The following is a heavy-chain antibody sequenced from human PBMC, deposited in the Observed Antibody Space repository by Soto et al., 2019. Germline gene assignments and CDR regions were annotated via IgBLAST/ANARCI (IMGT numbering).Heavy chain of an antibody. CDR3: ARDGTLHDSSGYYYLY. CDR1: GFTFSSYG. Sequence: GGSLRLSCAASGFTFSSYGMHWVRQAPGKGLEWVAVIWYDGSNKYYADSVKGRFTISRDNSKNTLYLQMNSLRAEDTAVYYCARDGTLHDSSGYYYLYWGQGTPVTVSS. J-gene: IGHJ4*02. CDR2: IWYDGSNK. V-gene: IGHV3-33*01. D-gene: IGHD3-22*01.